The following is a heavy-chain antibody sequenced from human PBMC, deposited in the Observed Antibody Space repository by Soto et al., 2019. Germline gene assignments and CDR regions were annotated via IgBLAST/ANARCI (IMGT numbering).Heavy chain of an antibody. CDR2: IIPILGIA. V-gene: IGHV1-69*02. J-gene: IGHJ3*02. D-gene: IGHD2-21*01. CDR3: ARADCGGDCYHDASDI. CDR1: GGTFSSYT. Sequence: SVKVSCKASGGTFSSYTISWVRQAPGQGLEWMGRIIPILGIANYAQKFQGRVTITADKSTSTAYMELSSLRSEDTAVYYCARADCGGDCYHDASDIWGQGTMVTVSS.